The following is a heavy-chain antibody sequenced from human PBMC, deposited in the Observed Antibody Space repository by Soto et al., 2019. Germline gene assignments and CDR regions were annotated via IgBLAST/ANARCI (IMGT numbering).Heavy chain of an antibody. Sequence: QVQLVQSGAEVKKPGASVKVSCNASGYTFTTYYMHWVRQAPGQGLEWMGVINPSGGSTSYAQKFQGRVTVTRDTSTSTLYMELSSLRSEDTAVYYCAREGDGYNLGPSVDFDYWGQGTLVTVSS. D-gene: IGHD5-12*01. CDR3: AREGDGYNLGPSVDFDY. CDR2: INPSGGST. J-gene: IGHJ4*02. V-gene: IGHV1-46*01. CDR1: GYTFTTYY.